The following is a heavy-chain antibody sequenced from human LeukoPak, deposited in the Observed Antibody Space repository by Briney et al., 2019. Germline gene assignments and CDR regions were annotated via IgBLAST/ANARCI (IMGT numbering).Heavy chain of an antibody. CDR3: ARGMVAAAT. Sequence: SETPSLTCTVSGGSISSYYWSWIRQPPGKGLEWIGYIYYSGSTNYNPSLKSRVTISVDTSKNQFSLKLSSVTAADTAVYYCARGMVAAATWGQGTLVTVSS. CDR2: IYYSGST. D-gene: IGHD2-15*01. CDR1: GGSISSYY. V-gene: IGHV4-59*01. J-gene: IGHJ4*02.